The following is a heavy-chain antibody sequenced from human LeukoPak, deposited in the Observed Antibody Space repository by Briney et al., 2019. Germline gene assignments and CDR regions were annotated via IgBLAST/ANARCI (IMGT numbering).Heavy chain of an antibody. CDR3: ARGLFRSWKWFDS. CDR2: ISSYTGYT. CDR1: GYTFTNYG. J-gene: IGHJ5*01. D-gene: IGHD6-13*01. V-gene: IGHV1-18*01. Sequence: ASVKVSCKASGYTFTNYGISWVRQAPGQGLEWMGWISSYTGYTNYAQNLQGRVTMTTDTSTITAYMELSSLRSEDTAVYYCARGLFRSWKWFDSWGQGTLVTVSS.